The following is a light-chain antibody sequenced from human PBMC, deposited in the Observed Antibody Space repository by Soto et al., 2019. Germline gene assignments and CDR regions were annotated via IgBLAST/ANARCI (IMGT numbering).Light chain of an antibody. CDR2: WAS. Sequence: IVMISSPVSLSVSLGARATINRKSSQSVLYSSNNKNYLAWYQQKPGQPPKLLIYWASTRESGVPDRVSGSGSGTDFTLTISSLQAEDVAVYYCQHYYSSPPTFGQGTMVDIK. CDR3: QHYYSSPPT. CDR1: QSVLYSSNNKNY. J-gene: IGKJ1*01. V-gene: IGKV4-1*01.